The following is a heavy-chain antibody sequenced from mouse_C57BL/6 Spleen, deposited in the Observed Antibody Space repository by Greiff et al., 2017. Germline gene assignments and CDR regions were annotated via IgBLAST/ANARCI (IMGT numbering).Heavy chain of an antibody. V-gene: IGHV1-74*01. J-gene: IGHJ4*01. CDR1: GYNFTSYW. CDR2: IHPSDSDT. Sequence: QVQLQQPGAELVKPGASVKVSCTASGYNFTSYWMHWVKQRPGQGLEWIGRIHPSDSDTNYNPKFKGKATLTVDKSSSTAYMQLSSLTSEDSAVXYCARGGCYAMDYWGQGTSVTVSS. CDR3: ARGGCYAMDY.